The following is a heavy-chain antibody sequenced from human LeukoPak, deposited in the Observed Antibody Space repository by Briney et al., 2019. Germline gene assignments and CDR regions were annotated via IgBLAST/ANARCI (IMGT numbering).Heavy chain of an antibody. CDR1: GFTVSNNY. Sequence: GSLRLSCAASGFTVSNNYMNWVRQAPGKGLEWVSVMYSGGSTYYADSVKGRFTISRDNSKNTLYLQINSLRAEDTAVYYCARDLKNDYWGQGTLVTVSS. CDR3: ARDLKNDY. CDR2: MYSGGST. J-gene: IGHJ4*02. D-gene: IGHD3-9*01. V-gene: IGHV3-53*01.